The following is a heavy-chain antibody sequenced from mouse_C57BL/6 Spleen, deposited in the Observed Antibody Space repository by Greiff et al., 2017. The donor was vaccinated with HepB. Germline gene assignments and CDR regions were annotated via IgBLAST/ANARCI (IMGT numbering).Heavy chain of an antibody. Sequence: EVHLVESGGGLVQPGGSLSLSCAASGFTFTDYYMSWVRQPPGKALEWLGFIRNKANGYTTEYSASVKGRFTISRDNSKSILYLQMNALRAEDSATYYCARSSGAWFAYWGQGTLVTVSA. J-gene: IGHJ3*01. CDR1: GFTFTDYY. V-gene: IGHV7-3*01. CDR2: IRNKANGYTT. CDR3: ARSSGAWFAY.